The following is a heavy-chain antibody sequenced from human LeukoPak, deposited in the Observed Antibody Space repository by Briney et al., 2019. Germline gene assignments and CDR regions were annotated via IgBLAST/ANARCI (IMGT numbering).Heavy chain of an antibody. J-gene: IGHJ3*02. CDR2: IIPIFGTA. Sequence: SVKVSCKASGYTFTSDGISWVRQAPGQGLEWMGGIIPIFGTANYAQKFQGRVTITADESTSTAYMELSSLRSEDTAVYYCASEVYYYDSSGFDIWGQGTMVTVSS. CDR3: ASEVYYYDSSGFDI. D-gene: IGHD3-22*01. V-gene: IGHV1-69*13. CDR1: GYTFTSDG.